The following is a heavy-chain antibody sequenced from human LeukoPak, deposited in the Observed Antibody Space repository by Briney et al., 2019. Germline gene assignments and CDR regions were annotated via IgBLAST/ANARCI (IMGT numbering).Heavy chain of an antibody. CDR2: INYSGST. CDR3: ARGGWGSSWSDWFDP. D-gene: IGHD6-13*01. CDR1: GGSFSGYY. V-gene: IGHV4-34*01. Sequence: SETLSLTCAVYGGSFSGYYWSWIRQPPGKGLEWIGEINYSGSTNYNPSLKSRVTISVDTSKNQFSLKLSSVTAADTAVYYCARGGWGSSWSDWFDPWGQGTLVTVSS. J-gene: IGHJ5*02.